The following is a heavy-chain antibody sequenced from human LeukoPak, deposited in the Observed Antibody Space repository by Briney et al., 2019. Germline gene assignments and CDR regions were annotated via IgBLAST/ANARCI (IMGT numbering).Heavy chain of an antibody. V-gene: IGHV1-69*13. D-gene: IGHD2-2*02. CDR1: GGTLSSYA. Sequence: SVKVSCKASGGTLSSYAISWVRQAPGQGLEWMGGIIPIFGTANCAQKFQGRVTITADESTSTAYMELSSLRSEDTAVYYCARGSGCSSTSCYSEAMDYWGQGTLVTVSS. CDR2: IIPIFGTA. CDR3: ARGSGCSSTSCYSEAMDY. J-gene: IGHJ4*02.